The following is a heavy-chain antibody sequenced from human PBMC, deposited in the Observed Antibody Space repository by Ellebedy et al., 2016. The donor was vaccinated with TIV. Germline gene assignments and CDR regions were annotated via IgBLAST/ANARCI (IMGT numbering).Heavy chain of an antibody. Sequence: ASVKVSCXASGHTFTSYAMHWVRQAPGQRLEWMGWINAGNGNTKYSQKFQGRVTITRDTSASTAYMELSSLRSEDTAVYYCAREVVVITTGWFDPWGQGTLVTVSS. CDR3: AREVVVITTGWFDP. J-gene: IGHJ5*02. V-gene: IGHV1-3*01. CDR2: INAGNGNT. D-gene: IGHD3-22*01. CDR1: GHTFTSYA.